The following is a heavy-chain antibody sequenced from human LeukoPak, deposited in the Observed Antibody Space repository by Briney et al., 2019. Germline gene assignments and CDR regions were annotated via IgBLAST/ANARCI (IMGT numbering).Heavy chain of an antibody. D-gene: IGHD1-26*01. V-gene: IGHV5-51*01. CDR3: ARQGGVDAFDI. Sequence: GESLKISCKGSGYRFTSYWIGWVRQMPGKGLEWMGIIYPGDSDTRYSPSFQGQVTISADKSINPAYLQWSSLKASDTAMHYCARQGGVDAFDIWGQGTMVTVSS. J-gene: IGHJ3*02. CDR1: GYRFTSYW. CDR2: IYPGDSDT.